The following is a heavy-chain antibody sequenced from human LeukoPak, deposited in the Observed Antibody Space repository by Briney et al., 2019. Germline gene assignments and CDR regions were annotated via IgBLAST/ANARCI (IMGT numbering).Heavy chain of an antibody. CDR2: ISYSGST. CDR3: ARVPRSYYYYYYMDV. J-gene: IGHJ6*03. Sequence: PSETLSLTCTVSGGSISSSNYYWGWIRQPPGKGLEWIGSISYSGSTYSNPSLKSRFTISVDTSKNQFSLKLSSVTAADTAVYYCARVPRSYYYYYYMDVWGKGTTVTVSS. CDR1: GGSISSSNYY. V-gene: IGHV4-39*07.